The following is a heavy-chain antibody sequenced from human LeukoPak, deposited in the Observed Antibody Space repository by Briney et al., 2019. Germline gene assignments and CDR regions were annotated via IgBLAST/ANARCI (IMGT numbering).Heavy chain of an antibody. D-gene: IGHD2-2*01. Sequence: GGPLRLLCRASGFTFNRYATHGVRRSRREGVEYVSAISSNGGSTYYANSVKGRFTISRDNSKNTLYLQMNSLRAEDTAVYYCARVDSTSCYDYWGQGTLVTVSS. J-gene: IGHJ4*02. CDR1: GFTFNRYA. CDR2: ISSNGGST. V-gene: IGHV3-64*01. CDR3: ARVDSTSCYDY.